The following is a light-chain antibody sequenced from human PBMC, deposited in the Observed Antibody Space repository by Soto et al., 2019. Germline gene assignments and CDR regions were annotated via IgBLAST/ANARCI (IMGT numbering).Light chain of an antibody. Sequence: QSVLTQPASVSGSPGQSITISCTGTLSDIGNYNYVSWYQHLPGKAPKLMIYDVGSRPSGVSSRFSGSKSGNTASLAISGLQAEDDADYYCNSYRDYHPRFYVFGTGTKVTVL. J-gene: IGLJ1*01. CDR2: DVG. V-gene: IGLV2-14*03. CDR1: LSDIGNYNY. CDR3: NSYRDYHPRFYV.